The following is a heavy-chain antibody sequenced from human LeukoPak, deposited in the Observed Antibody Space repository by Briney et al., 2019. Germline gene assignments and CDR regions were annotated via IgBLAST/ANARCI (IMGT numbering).Heavy chain of an antibody. Sequence: SETLSLTCTVSGGSISSGDYYWSWIRQPPGKGLEWIGYIYYSGSTYYNPSLKSRITISVDTSKNQFSLKLSSATAADTAVYYCAREGVLRFLEWRYYFDYWGQGTLVTVSS. D-gene: IGHD3-3*01. CDR2: IYYSGST. J-gene: IGHJ4*02. CDR3: AREGVLRFLEWRYYFDY. V-gene: IGHV4-30-4*08. CDR1: GGSISSGDYY.